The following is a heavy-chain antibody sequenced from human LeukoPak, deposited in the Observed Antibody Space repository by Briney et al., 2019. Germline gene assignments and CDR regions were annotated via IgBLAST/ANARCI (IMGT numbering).Heavy chain of an antibody. D-gene: IGHD3-16*02. CDR1: GFAFRTDE. CDR2: ISSSGSTI. CDR3: ARESRAGYDDVWESYRYTGLDY. J-gene: IGHJ4*02. Sequence: GGSLRLSCAASGFAFRTDEMNCVRQAPGQGLAWVSYISSSGSTIYYADSVKGRFTISRDNAKKSLYLPMNSLRAEDTAVYYCARESRAGYDDVWESYRYTGLDYWGQGTLVTVSS. V-gene: IGHV3-48*03.